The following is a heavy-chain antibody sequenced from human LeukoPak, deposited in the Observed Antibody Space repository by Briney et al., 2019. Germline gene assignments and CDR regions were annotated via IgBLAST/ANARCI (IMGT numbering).Heavy chain of an antibody. CDR1: GGSISSSSYY. V-gene: IGHV4-39*07. CDR2: IYYSGST. Sequence: SETLSLTCTVSGGSISSSSYYWGWIRQPPGKGLEWIGSIYYSGSTYYKSSLKSRVTISVDTSKNQFSLKLSSVTAADTAVYYCARDGYNVHYYYMDVWGKGTTVTVSS. D-gene: IGHD5-24*01. CDR3: ARDGYNVHYYYMDV. J-gene: IGHJ6*03.